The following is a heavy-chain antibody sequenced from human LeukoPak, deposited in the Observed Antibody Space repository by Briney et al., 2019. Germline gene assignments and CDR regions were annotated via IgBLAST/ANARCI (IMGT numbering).Heavy chain of an antibody. CDR3: TTAPTRTWLPYFGY. CDR1: GLTFTDAW. V-gene: IGHV3-15*01. Sequence: GGSLRLSCAVSGLTFTDAWVSWVRQAPGKGLEWVARITASGTENYAAPVKARFTASRDDSKTTVYLQMKSLTTDDTAVYYCTTAPTRTWLPYFGYWSQGTVVTVSS. D-gene: IGHD5-24*01. J-gene: IGHJ4*02. CDR2: ITASGTE.